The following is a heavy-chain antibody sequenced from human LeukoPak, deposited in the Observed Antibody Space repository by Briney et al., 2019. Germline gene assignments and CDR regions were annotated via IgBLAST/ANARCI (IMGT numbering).Heavy chain of an antibody. CDR1: GLSFGFYA. CDR2: ISGGGAGT. V-gene: IGHV3-23*01. D-gene: IGHD7-27*01. CDR3: ARDPNWGSGY. J-gene: IGHJ4*02. Sequence: GGSLRLSCAASGLSFGFYAMSWVRQAPGKGLEWVSSISGGGAGTYYADSVRGRFTISRDNSKNTLYLQMDSLRAEDTAVYYCARDPNWGSGYWGQGTLVTVSS.